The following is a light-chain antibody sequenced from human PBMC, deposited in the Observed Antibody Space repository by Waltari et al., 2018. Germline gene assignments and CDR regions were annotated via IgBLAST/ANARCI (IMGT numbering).Light chain of an antibody. CDR1: QSISSY. Sequence: DIQMTQSPSSLSASVGDRVTITCRASQSISSYLNWYQQKPGKAPKLLIYAASSLQSGVPSRFRGSGSGTDFTLTISSLQPEDFATYYCQQSYRSLFGPGTKVDIK. J-gene: IGKJ3*01. CDR2: AAS. CDR3: QQSYRSL. V-gene: IGKV1-39*01.